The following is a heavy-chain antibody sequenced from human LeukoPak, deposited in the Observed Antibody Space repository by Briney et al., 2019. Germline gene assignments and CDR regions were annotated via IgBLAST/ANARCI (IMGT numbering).Heavy chain of an antibody. Sequence: SQTLSLTCAISGDSVSSNSAGWNWISHSPSRGFEWLGRTYYMSKWYNDYGVSVKSRITINPDTSKNQFSLQLNSVTPEDTAVYYCVRGRPAAPGDPWGQGTLVTVSS. CDR3: VRGRPAAPGDP. CDR1: GDSVSSNSAG. D-gene: IGHD2-2*01. CDR2: TYYMSKWYN. J-gene: IGHJ5*02. V-gene: IGHV6-1*01.